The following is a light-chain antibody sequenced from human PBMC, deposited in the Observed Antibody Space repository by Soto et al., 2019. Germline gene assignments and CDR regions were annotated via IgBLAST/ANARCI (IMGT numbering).Light chain of an antibody. CDR3: QQYYSYPYT. CDR1: QGISSY. V-gene: IGKV1-8*01. Sequence: AIRMTQSPSSFSASTGDRVTITCRASQGISSYLAWHQQKPGKAPKLLIYAASTLQSGVPSRFSGSGSGTDFTLTISGLQSEDFATYYCQQYYSYPYTFGQGTKLEIK. J-gene: IGKJ2*01. CDR2: AAS.